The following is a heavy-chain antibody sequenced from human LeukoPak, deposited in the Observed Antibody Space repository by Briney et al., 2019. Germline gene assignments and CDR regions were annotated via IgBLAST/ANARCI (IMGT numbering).Heavy chain of an antibody. D-gene: IGHD3-3*01. CDR3: AREGPIWSGRFDH. V-gene: IGHV1-69*13. J-gene: IGHJ4*02. CDR1: GGTFSSYA. Sequence: ASVKVSCKASGGTFSSYAISWVRQAPGQGLEWMGGIIPIFGTANYAQKFQGRVTITADESTSTAYMELSSLRSEDTAVYYCAREGPIWSGRFDHWGQGTLVTVSS. CDR2: IIPIFGTA.